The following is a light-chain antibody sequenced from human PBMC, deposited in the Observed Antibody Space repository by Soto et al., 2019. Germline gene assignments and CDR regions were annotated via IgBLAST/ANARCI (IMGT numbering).Light chain of an antibody. CDR3: SNNPYV. J-gene: IGLJ1*01. V-gene: IGLV2-8*01. CDR1: SSDVGGYNY. CDR2: EVT. Sequence: QSVLTQPPCASGSPGQSVTISCTGTSSDVGGYNYVSWYQQEPGKAPKLMIYEVTKRPSGVPDRFSGSKSGNTASLTVSGLQAGDEGDYSGSNNPYVFGTGTKVTVL.